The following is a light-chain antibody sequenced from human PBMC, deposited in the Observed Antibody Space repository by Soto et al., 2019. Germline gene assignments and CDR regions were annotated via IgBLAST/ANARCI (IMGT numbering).Light chain of an antibody. Sequence: QSSLTQPAYVSGSPGQSITIACTGTSRDVGGYDYVSWYQLHPGKAPKLMVFEVSNRPSGVSYRFSGSKSGNTASLTISGLQAEDEADYFCSSYSISTASLFGTGTKVTVL. V-gene: IGLV2-14*01. CDR3: SSYSISTASL. CDR1: SRDVGGYDY. CDR2: EVS. J-gene: IGLJ1*01.